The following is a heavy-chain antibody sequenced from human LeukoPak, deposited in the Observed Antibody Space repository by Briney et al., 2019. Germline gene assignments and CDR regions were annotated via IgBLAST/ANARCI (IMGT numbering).Heavy chain of an antibody. CDR2: IYWNDDK. Sequence: SGPTLVNPTQTLTLTCTFSGFSLSTSGVGVGWIRQPPGKALEWLALIYWNDDKRYSPSLKSRLTITKDTSKNQVVLTMTNMDPVDTATYYCARTNRGTYYYDSSGYYYWGQGTLVTVSS. V-gene: IGHV2-5*01. J-gene: IGHJ4*02. D-gene: IGHD3-22*01. CDR1: GFSLSTSGVG. CDR3: ARTNRGTYYYDSSGYYY.